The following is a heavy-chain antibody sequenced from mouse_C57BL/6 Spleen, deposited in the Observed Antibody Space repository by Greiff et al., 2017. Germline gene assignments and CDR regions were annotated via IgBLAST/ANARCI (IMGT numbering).Heavy chain of an antibody. CDR3: ARKDYYGSRGDWYFDV. Sequence: VQLQQSGPELVKPGASVKLSCKASGYTFTSYDINWVKQMPGQGLEWIGWIYPRDGSTKYNEKFKGKATLTVDTSSSTAYMELHSLTSEDSAVYFCARKDYYGSRGDWYFDVWGTGTTVTVSS. CDR2: IYPRDGST. D-gene: IGHD1-1*01. J-gene: IGHJ1*03. V-gene: IGHV1-85*01. CDR1: GYTFTSYD.